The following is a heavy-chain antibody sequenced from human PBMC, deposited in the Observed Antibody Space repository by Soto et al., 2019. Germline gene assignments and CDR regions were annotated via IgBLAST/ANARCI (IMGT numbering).Heavy chain of an antibody. J-gene: IGHJ4*02. CDR1: GYTFTSYG. CDR2: ISAYNGNT. D-gene: IGHD5-12*01. CDR3: VREPSLNGYVPLFDY. V-gene: IGHV1-18*01. Sequence: QVQLVQSGAEVKKPGASVKVSCKASGYTFTSYGISWVRQAPGQGLEWMGWISAYNGNTNYAQKLQGRVTMTTDTSTSTAYMELRSLRSDDTAVYYCVREPSLNGYVPLFDYWGQGTLVTVSS.